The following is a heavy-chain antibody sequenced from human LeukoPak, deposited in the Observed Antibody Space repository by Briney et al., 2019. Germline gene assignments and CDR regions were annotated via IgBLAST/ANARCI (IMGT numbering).Heavy chain of an antibody. CDR2: INPNSGGT. CDR1: GYTFTDYY. CDR3: AIPITLVREVIITVGAFDI. J-gene: IGHJ3*02. V-gene: IGHV1-2*02. D-gene: IGHD3-10*01. Sequence: GASVNVSCMASGYTFTDYYMHWVRQAPGQGLEWMGWINPNSGGTNYAQKFQGRVTKSRDTSITTAYMELSRLRSDDTAVYYCAIPITLVREVIITVGAFDIWAQGTMVTVSS.